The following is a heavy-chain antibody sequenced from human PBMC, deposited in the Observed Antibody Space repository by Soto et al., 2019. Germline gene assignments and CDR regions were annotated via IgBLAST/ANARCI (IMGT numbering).Heavy chain of an antibody. D-gene: IGHD3-22*01. Sequence: SETLSLTCTVSSGSISSYYWSWIRQPPGKGLEWIGHIHYSGNTKYNPSLKSRVTISVDTSKNQFSLQLTSATAADTAVYYCARATYYYDSSDYWGQGTLVTVSS. CDR1: SGSISSYY. CDR3: ARATYYYDSSDY. J-gene: IGHJ4*02. CDR2: IHYSGNT. V-gene: IGHV4-59*01.